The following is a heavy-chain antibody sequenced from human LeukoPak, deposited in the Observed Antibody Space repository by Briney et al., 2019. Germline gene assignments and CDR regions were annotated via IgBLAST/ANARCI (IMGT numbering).Heavy chain of an antibody. CDR3: ARALWFGESMGYAFDI. D-gene: IGHD3-10*01. CDR1: GYSISSGYY. Sequence: SETLSLTCTVSGYSISSGYYWGWIRQPPGKGLEWIGSIYHSGSTYYNPSLKSRVTISVDTSKNQFSLKLSSVTAADTAVYYCARALWFGESMGYAFDIWGQGTMVTVSS. CDR2: IYHSGST. V-gene: IGHV4-38-2*02. J-gene: IGHJ3*02.